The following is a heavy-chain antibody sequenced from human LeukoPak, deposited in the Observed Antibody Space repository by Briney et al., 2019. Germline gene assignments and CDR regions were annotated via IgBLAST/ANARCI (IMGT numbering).Heavy chain of an antibody. V-gene: IGHV3-7*03. CDR1: GFTFSSYS. J-gene: IGHJ4*02. Sequence: GGSLRLSCAASGFTFSSYSMNWVRQAPGKGLEWVGHIKTDGSETYYLDSLKGRISISRDNTNNALYLQMNSLRVEDTAVYYCVKNDGWFHLAQWGQGTLVTVSS. CDR2: IKTDGSET. D-gene: IGHD6-19*01. CDR3: VKNDGWFHLAQ.